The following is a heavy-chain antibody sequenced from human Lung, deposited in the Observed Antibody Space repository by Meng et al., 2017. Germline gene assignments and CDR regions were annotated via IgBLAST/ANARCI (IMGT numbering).Heavy chain of an antibody. Sequence: QGQLKQGGVGLLKPSETLSLTCVVSGGSFSDYYWSWIRQPPGKGLEWIGEINHSGSTNYNPSLESRATISVDTSQNNLSLKLSSVTAADSAAYYCARGPTTMAHDFDYWGQGTLVTVSS. CDR2: INHSGST. V-gene: IGHV4-34*01. CDR1: GGSFSDYY. CDR3: ARGPTTMAHDFDY. J-gene: IGHJ4*02. D-gene: IGHD4-11*01.